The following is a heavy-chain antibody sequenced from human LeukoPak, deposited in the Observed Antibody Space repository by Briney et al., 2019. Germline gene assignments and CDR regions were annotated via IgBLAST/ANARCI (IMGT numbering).Heavy chain of an antibody. D-gene: IGHD3-22*01. V-gene: IGHV1-2*02. J-gene: IGHJ5*02. CDR1: GYTFTGYY. CDR3: AXXXXXXXXYYDSSGYYNWFDP. Sequence: ASVKVSCKASGYTFTGYYMHWVRQAPGQGLEWMGWINPNSGGTNYAQKFQGRVTMTRDTSISTAYMELSRLRSDDTAVYYCAXXXXXXXXYYDSSGYYNWFDPWGQGTLVTVSS. CDR2: INPNSGGT.